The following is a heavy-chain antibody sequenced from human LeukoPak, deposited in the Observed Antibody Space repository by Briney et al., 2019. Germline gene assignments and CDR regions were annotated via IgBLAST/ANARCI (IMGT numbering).Heavy chain of an antibody. V-gene: IGHV1-46*01. CDR2: ISPSGAST. CDR3: ARDLMGIAYRGAFYY. CDR1: GYTFTNYY. J-gene: IGHJ4*02. Sequence: ASVKVSCKASGYTFTNYYMHWVRQAPGQGLEWMGMISPSGASTSYAQKFQGRVTMTRDVSTSTVYMELSSLRSEDTAVYYCARDLMGIAYRGAFYYWGQGTLVTVSS. D-gene: IGHD6-13*01.